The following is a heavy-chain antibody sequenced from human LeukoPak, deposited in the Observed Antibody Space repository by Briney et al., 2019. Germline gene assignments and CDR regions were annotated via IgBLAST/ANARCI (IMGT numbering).Heavy chain of an antibody. CDR3: AKDAGSYDSYFDY. D-gene: IGHD1-26*01. V-gene: IGHV3-23*01. Sequence: GGSLRLSCAASGFTFSSYGMSWVRQAPGKGLEWVSAISVSGGSTYYADSVKGRFTISRDNSKNTLYLQMNSLRAEDTAVYYCAKDAGSYDSYFDYWGQGTLVTVSS. CDR1: GFTFSSYG. J-gene: IGHJ4*02. CDR2: ISVSGGST.